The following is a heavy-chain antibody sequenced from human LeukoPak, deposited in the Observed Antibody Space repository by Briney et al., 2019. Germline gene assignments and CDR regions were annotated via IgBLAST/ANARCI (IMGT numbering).Heavy chain of an antibody. J-gene: IGHJ6*02. Sequence: GGSLRLSCAASRFTFSSYSMNWVRQAPGKGLEWVSSISSSSSYIYYADSVKGRFTISRDNAKNSLYLQMNSLRAEDTAVYYCARDWNYYDSSGYYPYYYGMDVWGQGTTVTVSS. CDR3: ARDWNYYDSSGYYPYYYGMDV. CDR2: ISSSSSYI. V-gene: IGHV3-21*01. CDR1: RFTFSSYS. D-gene: IGHD3-22*01.